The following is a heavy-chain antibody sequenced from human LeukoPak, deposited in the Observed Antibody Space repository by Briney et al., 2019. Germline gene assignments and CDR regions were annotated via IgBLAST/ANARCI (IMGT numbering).Heavy chain of an antibody. CDR2: IYYSGST. Sequence: PSETLSLTCTVSGGSISSSSYYWGWIRQPPGKGLEWIGSIYYSGSTYYNPSLKSRVTISVDTSKNQFSLKLSSVTAADTAVYYCARDGPGGYGSPGFDYWGQGTLVTVSS. D-gene: IGHD3-16*01. J-gene: IGHJ4*02. V-gene: IGHV4-39*07. CDR1: GGSISSSSYY. CDR3: ARDGPGGYGSPGFDY.